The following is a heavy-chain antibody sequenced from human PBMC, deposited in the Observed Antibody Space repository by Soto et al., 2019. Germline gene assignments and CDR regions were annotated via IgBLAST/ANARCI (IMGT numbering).Heavy chain of an antibody. Sequence: SETLSLTCTVSGGSISSYYWSGSRQPPGKGLEGRGDIYYSGSTNCNPSLKSRVTISVDPSKNQFSLKLSSVTDADTAVYYCAREVYSGSGSYSYYYYGIDVWGQGTTVTVSS. V-gene: IGHV4-59*01. J-gene: IGHJ6*02. CDR2: IYYSGST. CDR1: GGSISSYY. D-gene: IGHD3-10*01. CDR3: AREVYSGSGSYSYYYYGIDV.